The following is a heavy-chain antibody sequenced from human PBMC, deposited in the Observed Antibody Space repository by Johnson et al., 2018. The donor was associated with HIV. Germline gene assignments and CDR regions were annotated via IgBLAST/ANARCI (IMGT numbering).Heavy chain of an antibody. Sequence: QVQLVESGGGLVQPGGSLRLSCAASGFSVSASYMSWLRQAPGKALEWVSAISGSGASTYYAASVKGRFTISRDNAKNSLYLQMNSLRAEDTAVYYCPVDTEAFDIWGQGTMVTVSS. V-gene: IGHV3-11*04. D-gene: IGHD1-14*01. J-gene: IGHJ3*02. CDR3: PVDTEAFDI. CDR2: ISGSGAST. CDR1: GFSVSASY.